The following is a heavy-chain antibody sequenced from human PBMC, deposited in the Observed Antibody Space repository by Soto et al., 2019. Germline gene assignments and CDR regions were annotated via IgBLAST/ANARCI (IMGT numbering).Heavy chain of an antibody. V-gene: IGHV3-33*01. CDR2: IWSGGSNK. Sequence: QVQLVESGGGVVQPGRSLRLSCAASGFTLSNYGMHWVRQAPGKGLEWVAVIWSGGSNKYYPDSVKGRFTISRDNSKNTLYLQMNSLRAEDTAVYYCARALQYQNWLDPWGQGTLVTVSS. CDR1: GFTLSNYG. J-gene: IGHJ5*02. D-gene: IGHD4-4*01. CDR3: ARALQYQNWLDP.